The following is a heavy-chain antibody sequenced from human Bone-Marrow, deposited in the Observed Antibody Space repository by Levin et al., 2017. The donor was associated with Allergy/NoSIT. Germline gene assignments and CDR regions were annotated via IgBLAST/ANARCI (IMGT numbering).Heavy chain of an antibody. CDR3: ARVLWTPVTPTRLAAFDV. V-gene: IGHV5-10-1*01. CDR1: GYKFVSYW. CDR2: IDPSDSYT. Sequence: RGESLKISCQTSGYKFVSYWLAWVRQMPGKGLEWIGRIDPSDSYTNYNPSFQGHVTISADKSIATAYLQWSRLKASDTAVYYCARVLWTPVTPTRLAAFDVWGQGTLVTVTS. D-gene: IGHD4-17*01. J-gene: IGHJ3*01.